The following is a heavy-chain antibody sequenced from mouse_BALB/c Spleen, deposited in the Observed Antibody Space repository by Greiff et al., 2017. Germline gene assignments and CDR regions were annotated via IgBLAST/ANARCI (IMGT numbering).Heavy chain of an antibody. CDR3: ARSAGTGHWYFDV. J-gene: IGHJ1*01. CDR2: ISYSGST. D-gene: IGHD4-1*01. V-gene: IGHV3-2*02. CDR1: GYSITSDYA. Sequence: DVKLQESGPGLVKPSQSLSLTCTVTGYSITSDYAWNWIRQFPGNKLEWMGYISYSGSTSYNPSLKSRISITRDTSKNQFFLQLNSVTTEDTATYYCARSAGTGHWYFDVWGAGTTVTVSS.